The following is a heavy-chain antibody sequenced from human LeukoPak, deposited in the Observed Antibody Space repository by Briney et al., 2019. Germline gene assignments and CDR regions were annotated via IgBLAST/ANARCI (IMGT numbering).Heavy chain of an antibody. D-gene: IGHD2/OR15-2a*01. J-gene: IGHJ6*03. CDR1: GGTFSSYA. V-gene: IGHV1-69*05. CDR3: ARSAGLSSSSMHF. Sequence: ASVKVSCKASGGTFSSYAISWVRQAPGQGLEWMGGIIPIFGTANYAQKFQGRVTITTDESTGTAYMELSRLRSEDTAGDYCARSAGLSSSSMHFWGKGTPFTVSS. CDR2: IIPIFGTA.